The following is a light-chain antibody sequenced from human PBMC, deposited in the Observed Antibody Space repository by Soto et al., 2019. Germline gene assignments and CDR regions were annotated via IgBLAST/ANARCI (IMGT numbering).Light chain of an antibody. V-gene: IGKV3-15*01. CDR2: AAS. CDR3: QQYGSSSWT. Sequence: ILGTQSPATLSVSPGARATLSGRASQSVSSNLAWYQQKPGQAPRLLIYAASTRATGIPARFSGSGSGTDFTLTISRLEPEDFAVYYCQQYGSSSWTFGQGTKVDIK. CDR1: QSVSSN. J-gene: IGKJ1*01.